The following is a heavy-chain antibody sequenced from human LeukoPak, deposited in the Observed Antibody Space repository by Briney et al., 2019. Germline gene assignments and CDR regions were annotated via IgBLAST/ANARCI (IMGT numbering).Heavy chain of an antibody. CDR1: GFTFDDYA. D-gene: IGHD5-18*01. CDR2: ISWNSGSI. CDR3: AKARGYSYGSIDY. V-gene: IGHV3-9*01. Sequence: PGGSLRLSCAASGFTFDDYAMHRVRQAPGKGLEWVSGISWNSGSIGYADSVKGRFTISRDNAKNSLYLQMNSLRAEDTALYYCAKARGYSYGSIDYWGQGTLVTVSS. J-gene: IGHJ4*02.